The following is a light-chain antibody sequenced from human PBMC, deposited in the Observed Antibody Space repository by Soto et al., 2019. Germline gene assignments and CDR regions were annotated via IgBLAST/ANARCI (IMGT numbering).Light chain of an antibody. Sequence: QSVLTQSSSASASLGSSVKLTCTLSSGHNKYTIAWHQQQPGKAPRYLMKVEGSGSYNKGSGVPDRFSGSSSGADRYFTIANLQPEDEADYYCETWDSNTRVFGGGTKFTVL. CDR2: VEGSGSY. CDR3: ETWDSNTRV. J-gene: IGLJ3*02. CDR1: SGHNKYT. V-gene: IGLV4-60*03.